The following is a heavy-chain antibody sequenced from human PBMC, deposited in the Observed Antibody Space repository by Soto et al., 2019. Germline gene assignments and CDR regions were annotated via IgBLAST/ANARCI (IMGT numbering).Heavy chain of an antibody. J-gene: IGHJ4*02. Sequence: GGSLRLSCAASGFTFSSYGMNWVRQAPGKGLEWVPSISSSGNYIYYADSVKGRFTISRDNAKNSLYLQMNSRRAEDTAVYYCANGYGSTIWGQGTLVTVSS. CDR3: ANGYGSTI. D-gene: IGHD3-10*01. CDR1: GFTFSSYG. V-gene: IGHV3-21*01. CDR2: ISSSGNYI.